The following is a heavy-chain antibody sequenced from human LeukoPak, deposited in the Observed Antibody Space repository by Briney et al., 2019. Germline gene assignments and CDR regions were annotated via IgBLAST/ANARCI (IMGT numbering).Heavy chain of an antibody. CDR2: ISGSGGNT. Sequence: HPGGSLRLSCAASGFTFSTYAISRVRQAPGKGLEWVSAISGSGGNTYYADSVKGRFTISRDNSKNTLYLQMNSLRAEDTAVYYCAPLGSTVDYWGQGTLVTVSS. V-gene: IGHV3-23*01. CDR3: APLGSTVDY. CDR1: GFTFSTYA. J-gene: IGHJ4*02.